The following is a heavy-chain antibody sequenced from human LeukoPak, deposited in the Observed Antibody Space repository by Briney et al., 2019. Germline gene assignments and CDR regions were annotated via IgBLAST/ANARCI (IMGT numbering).Heavy chain of an antibody. CDR3: AKGFVVVVPAAQDY. CDR2: ISSSSTI. Sequence: GGSLRLSCAASGFTFSSYSMNWVRQAPGKGLEWVSYISSSSTIYYADSVKGRFTISRDNSKNTLYLQMNSLRAEDTAVYYCAKGFVVVVPAAQDYWGQGTLVTVSS. D-gene: IGHD2-2*01. V-gene: IGHV3-48*01. CDR1: GFTFSSYS. J-gene: IGHJ4*02.